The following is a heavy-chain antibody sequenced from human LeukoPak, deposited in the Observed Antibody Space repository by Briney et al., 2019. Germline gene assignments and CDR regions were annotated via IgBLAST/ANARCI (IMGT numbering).Heavy chain of an antibody. V-gene: IGHV4-59*01. J-gene: IGHJ4*02. Sequence: SETLSLTCTVSGGSISSYYWSRIRQPPGKGLEWIGYIYYSGSTNYNPSLKSRVTISVDTSKNQFSLKLSSVTAADTAVYYCASGRVYGGLYYFDYWGQGTLVTVSS. CDR2: IYYSGST. CDR3: ASGRVYGGLYYFDY. CDR1: GGSISSYY. D-gene: IGHD4-23*01.